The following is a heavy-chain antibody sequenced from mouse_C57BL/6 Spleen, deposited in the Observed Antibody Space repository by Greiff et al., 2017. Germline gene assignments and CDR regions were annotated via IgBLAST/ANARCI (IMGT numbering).Heavy chain of an antibody. D-gene: IGHD1-1*01. CDR1: GYTFTDHT. CDR3: AGCGTAVVATGYFDY. CDR2: IYPRDGST. Sequence: QVQLQQSDAELVKPGASVKISCKASGYTFTDHTIHWLKQRPEQGLEWIGYIYPRDGSTKYNEKFKGKATLTADKSSSTAYLQLNNLTSEDSAVYFCAGCGTAVVATGYFDYWGQGTTLTVSS. J-gene: IGHJ2*01. V-gene: IGHV1-78*01.